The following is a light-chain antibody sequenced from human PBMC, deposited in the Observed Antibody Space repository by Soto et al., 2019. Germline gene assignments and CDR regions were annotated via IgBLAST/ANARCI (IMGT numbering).Light chain of an antibody. J-gene: IGLJ2*01. CDR3: QSADTSGSYRNVV. CDR1: ALPKQY. Sequence: SSELTQPPSVSVSPGQTARIPCSGDALPKQYAYWYQQKPGQAPVLVIYRDSERPSGIPERISGSSSGTTVTLTISGVQAEDEADYYCQSADTSGSYRNVVFGGGTKLTVL. V-gene: IGLV3-25*03. CDR2: RDS.